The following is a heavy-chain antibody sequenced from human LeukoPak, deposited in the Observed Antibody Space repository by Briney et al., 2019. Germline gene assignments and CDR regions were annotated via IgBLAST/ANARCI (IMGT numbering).Heavy chain of an antibody. V-gene: IGHV3-23*01. J-gene: IGHJ3*02. Sequence: GGSLRLSCAASGFTFSSYAMSWVRQAPGKGLEWVSAISVSGGSTYYADSVKGRFTIPRDNSKNTLYLQMNSLRAEDTAVYYCAKDRGGYCSGGSCYGGAFDIWGQGTMVTVSS. CDR3: AKDRGGYCSGGSCYGGAFDI. D-gene: IGHD2-15*01. CDR2: ISVSGGST. CDR1: GFTFSSYA.